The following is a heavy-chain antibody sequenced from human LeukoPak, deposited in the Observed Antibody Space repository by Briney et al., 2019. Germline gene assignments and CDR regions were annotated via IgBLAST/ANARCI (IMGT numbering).Heavy chain of an antibody. CDR2: ISAYNGNT. CDR1: GGTFSSYA. Sequence: ASVKVSCKASGGTFSSYAISWVRQAPGQGLEWMGWISAYNGNTNYAQNLQGRVTMTTDTSTSTAYLELRSLRSDDTAVYYCARDHLWFVEFYGYFDYWGQGTLVTVSS. D-gene: IGHD3-10*01. V-gene: IGHV1-18*01. J-gene: IGHJ4*02. CDR3: ARDHLWFVEFYGYFDY.